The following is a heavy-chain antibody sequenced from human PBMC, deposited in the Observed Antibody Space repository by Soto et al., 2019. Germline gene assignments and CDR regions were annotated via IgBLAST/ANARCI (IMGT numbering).Heavy chain of an antibody. CDR3: AGIYSGSPGGTLRY. V-gene: IGHV4-31*03. CDR2: IYYSWST. D-gene: IGHD1-26*01. CDR1: GGSISSGGYY. Sequence: QVQLQESGPGLVKPSQTLSLTCTVSGGSISSGGYYWSWIRQHPGKGLEWIGYIYYSWSTYYNPSLKSRVTISVDTSKNQFSLKLGSVTAADPAVYYCAGIYSGSPGGTLRYWGQGTLVTVSS. J-gene: IGHJ4*02.